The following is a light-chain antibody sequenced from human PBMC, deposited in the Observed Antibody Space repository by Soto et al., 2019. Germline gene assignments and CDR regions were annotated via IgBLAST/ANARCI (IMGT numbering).Light chain of an antibody. CDR3: QHYGSSPLFT. CDR2: DAS. Sequence: EIVLTQSPGTLSLSPGERATLSCRASQSVSGSHLVWYQQKPGQAPRLLIYDASRRPTGIPDRFSGSVSGIDFTLTISRLDPEDFAVYYCQHYGSSPLFTFGPGTTVDIK. CDR1: QSVSGSH. J-gene: IGKJ3*01. V-gene: IGKV3-20*01.